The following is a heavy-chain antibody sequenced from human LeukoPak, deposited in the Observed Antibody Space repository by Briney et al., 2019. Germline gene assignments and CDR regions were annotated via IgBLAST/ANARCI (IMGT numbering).Heavy chain of an antibody. J-gene: IGHJ3*02. Sequence: SETLSLTCTVSGGSISSSSYYWGWVYQPPGKGLECIGSIYYSGSLCYNPSLKIRVIISVDKSQNESSLKLSSVTAADTAVYYCARVLWASGYYDIWGQGTMVAVSS. CDR2: IYYSGSL. CDR3: ARVLWASGYYDI. D-gene: IGHD3-22*01. CDR1: GGSISSSSYY. V-gene: IGHV4-39*07.